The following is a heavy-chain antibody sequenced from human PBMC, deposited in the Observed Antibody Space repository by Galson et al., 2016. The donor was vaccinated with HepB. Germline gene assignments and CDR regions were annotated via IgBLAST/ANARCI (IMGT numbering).Heavy chain of an antibody. Sequence: SLRLSCAASGFTFRTYALIWVRQAPGNGLEWVSTISGNVYSTYYADSVKGRFTISRDNSKNTLSLQMNSLRADDTAVYYCAKVHDILSGFYKSYFDYWGQGTLVAVSS. CDR1: GFTFRTYA. CDR2: ISGNVYST. CDR3: AKVHDILSGFYKSYFDY. D-gene: IGHD3-9*01. V-gene: IGHV3-23*01. J-gene: IGHJ4*02.